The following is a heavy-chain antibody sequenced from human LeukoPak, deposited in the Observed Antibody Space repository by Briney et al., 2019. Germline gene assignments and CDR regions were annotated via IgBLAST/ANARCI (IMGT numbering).Heavy chain of an antibody. CDR1: GYTFTSYG. CDR2: ISAYNGNT. Sequence: ASVKVSCKASGYTFTSYGISWVRQAPGQGLEWMGWISAYNGNTNYAQKLQGRVTMTTDTSTSTAYMELRSLRSDDTAVYYCARDSLVVVVPADIGNPYNWFDPWGQGTLVTVSS. V-gene: IGHV1-18*01. CDR3: ARDSLVVVVPADIGNPYNWFDP. J-gene: IGHJ5*02. D-gene: IGHD2-2*01.